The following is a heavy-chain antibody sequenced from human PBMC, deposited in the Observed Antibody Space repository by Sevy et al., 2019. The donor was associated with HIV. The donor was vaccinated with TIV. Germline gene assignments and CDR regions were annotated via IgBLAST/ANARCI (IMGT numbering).Heavy chain of an antibody. J-gene: IGHJ4*02. Sequence: ASVKVSCKASRSTFVSNDINWLRQAPGQGLEWVGWMRPNSGEVGYAQKFQGRVTMTRNISITTAYMELGRLRFDDTAVYYCAQDYYFTHWGQGTVVTVSS. CDR2: MRPNSGEV. D-gene: IGHD3-22*01. CDR1: RSTFVSND. V-gene: IGHV1-8*01. CDR3: AQDYYFTH.